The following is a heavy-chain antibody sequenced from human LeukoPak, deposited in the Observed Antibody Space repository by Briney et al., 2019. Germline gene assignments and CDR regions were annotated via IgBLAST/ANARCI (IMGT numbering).Heavy chain of an antibody. J-gene: IGHJ6*03. Sequence: ASVKVSCKASGYTFSDYYIHWVRQAPGQGLEWMGWINPNSGGTNSAQKFQGRVTMTRDTSISTAYMELSRLRSDDTAVYFCARDWGVEARPGYMDVWGKGTTVTVSS. D-gene: IGHD6-6*01. CDR1: GYTFSDYY. V-gene: IGHV1-2*02. CDR2: INPNSGGT. CDR3: ARDWGVEARPGYMDV.